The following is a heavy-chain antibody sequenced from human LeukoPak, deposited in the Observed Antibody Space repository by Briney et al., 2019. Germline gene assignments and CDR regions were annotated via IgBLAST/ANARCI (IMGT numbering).Heavy chain of an antibody. V-gene: IGHV3-33*01. CDR3: ARAPYDSSGYFLYYFDY. D-gene: IGHD3-22*01. J-gene: IGHJ4*02. CDR2: IWYDGSTE. CDR1: GFTFNSYG. Sequence: AGGSLRLSCAASGFTFNSYGMHWVRQAPGKGLEWVAVIWYDGSTEYYADSVKGRFTISRDNSNNMLYLQMNRLRAEDTAVYYCARAPYDSSGYFLYYFDYWGQGTLVTVSS.